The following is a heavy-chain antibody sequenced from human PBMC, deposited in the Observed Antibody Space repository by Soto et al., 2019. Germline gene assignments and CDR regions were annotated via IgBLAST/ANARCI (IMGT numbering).Heavy chain of an antibody. J-gene: IGHJ4*02. V-gene: IGHV4-59*08. CDR2: IYYSGST. CDR3: ARLQSPPLRADY. Sequence: SETLSLTCTVSGGSISRYYWSWIRQPPGKGLEWIGYIYYSGSTNYSPXLXXRVTXXXXTXXXQFSVKLSSVTAADTAVYYCARLQSPPLRADYWGQGTLVTVSS. CDR1: GGSISRYY.